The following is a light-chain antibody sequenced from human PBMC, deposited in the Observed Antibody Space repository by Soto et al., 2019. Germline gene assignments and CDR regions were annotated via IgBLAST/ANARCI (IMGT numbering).Light chain of an antibody. CDR3: CSYTSLSTVV. CDR2: TVS. Sequence: QSVLTQPASVSGSPGQSITISCTGTSSDVGGYNHVSWYQHSPGKAPKLILFTVSHRPSGVSHRFSGSKSGNPASLTISGLQAEDEADYCCCSYTSLSTVVFGGGTKLTVL. CDR1: SSDVGGYNH. V-gene: IGLV2-14*01. J-gene: IGLJ2*01.